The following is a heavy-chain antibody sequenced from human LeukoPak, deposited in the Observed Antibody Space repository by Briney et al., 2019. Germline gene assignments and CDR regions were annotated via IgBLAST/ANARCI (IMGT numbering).Heavy chain of an antibody. V-gene: IGHV4-39*01. Sequence: SETLSLTCPVAGGSISSSRYYWGRLRQPPWKGLEWIGSIFFSVSTYYHPSITSRVTISVDTSKNQFSLKLPSVTAADTAVYYCARSPFPQQVEPFDNWGQGALVTVSS. D-gene: IGHD6-13*01. CDR1: GGSISSSRYY. CDR2: IFFSVST. J-gene: IGHJ4*02. CDR3: ARSPFPQQVEPFDN.